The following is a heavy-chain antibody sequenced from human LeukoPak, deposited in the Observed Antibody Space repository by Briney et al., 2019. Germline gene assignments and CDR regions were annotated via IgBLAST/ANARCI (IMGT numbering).Heavy chain of an antibody. CDR1: GGTFSSYA. CDR3: ARDRSAYCGGDCSVYFDY. Sequence: SVKVSCKASGGTFSSYAISWVRQAPGQGLEWMGGIIPIFGTANYAQKFQGRVTITADESTGTAYMELSSLRSEDTAVYYCARDRSAYCGGDCSVYFDYWGQGTLVTVSS. J-gene: IGHJ4*02. D-gene: IGHD2-21*02. V-gene: IGHV1-69*13. CDR2: IIPIFGTA.